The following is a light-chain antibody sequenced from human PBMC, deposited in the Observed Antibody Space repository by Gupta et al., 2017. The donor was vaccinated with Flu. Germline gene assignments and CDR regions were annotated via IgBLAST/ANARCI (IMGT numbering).Light chain of an antibody. V-gene: IGLV2-14*01. Sequence: QSALTQPASGSGSPGQSTTISCTGTSSDVVGYDYVSWYQQHPGKAPKLMIYEVSNRPSGVSNRFSGSKSGNTASLTISGLQAEDEADYYCSSYTTSSTLVFGGGTRVTVL. CDR1: SSDVVGYDY. CDR2: EVS. J-gene: IGLJ3*02. CDR3: SSYTTSSTLV.